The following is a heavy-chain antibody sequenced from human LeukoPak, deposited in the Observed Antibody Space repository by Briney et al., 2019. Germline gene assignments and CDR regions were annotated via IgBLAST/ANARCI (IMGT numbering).Heavy chain of an antibody. J-gene: IGHJ4*02. CDR1: GDSVSSGSYF. V-gene: IGHV4-61*01. D-gene: IGHD3-16*01. CDR3: ARDRSYGFFDF. Sequence: PSETLSLTRTVSGDSVSSGSYFWSWIRQPPGKGLEWIGLIYNSVTTNYNPSLKSRVTISVDTSKNQFSLKLSSVTAADTAVYYCARDRSYGFFDFWGQGTLVSVSS. CDR2: IYNSVTT.